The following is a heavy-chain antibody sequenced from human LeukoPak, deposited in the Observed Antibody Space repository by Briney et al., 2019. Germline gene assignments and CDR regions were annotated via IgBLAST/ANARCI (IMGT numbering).Heavy chain of an antibody. D-gene: IGHD1-26*01. CDR3: ARDRWELRGEFVY. Sequence: GGSLRLSCAASGXSYSSWSMNWVRQAPGKGQEWVSSIGSSSSSIYYADSVKGRFTISRDNAKNSLYVQMNSLRAEDTAVYYCARDRWELRGEFVYWGQGTLVTVSS. V-gene: IGHV3-21*01. J-gene: IGHJ4*02. CDR1: GXSYSSWS. CDR2: IGSSSSSI.